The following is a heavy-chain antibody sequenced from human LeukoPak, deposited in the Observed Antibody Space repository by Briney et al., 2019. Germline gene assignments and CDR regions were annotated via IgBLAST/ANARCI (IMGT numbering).Heavy chain of an antibody. CDR3: ARGDSSGYPREGFDY. CDR2: IYTSGST. D-gene: IGHD3-22*01. J-gene: IGHJ4*02. V-gene: IGHV4-4*07. Sequence: SETLSLTXTVSGGSISSYYWSWIRQAAGKGLEWIGRIYTSGSTNYNPSLKSRVTMSVDTSKNQFSLKLSSVTAADTAVYYCARGDSSGYPREGFDYWGQGTLVTVSS. CDR1: GGSISSYY.